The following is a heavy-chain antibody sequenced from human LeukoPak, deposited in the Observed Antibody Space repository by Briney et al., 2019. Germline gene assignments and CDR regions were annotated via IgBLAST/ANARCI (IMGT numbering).Heavy chain of an antibody. CDR3: ARVVDYYDSSGPRGWDAFDI. CDR1: GYTFTTYA. D-gene: IGHD3-22*01. Sequence: ASVKVSCKASGYTFTTYAMNWVRQAPGQGLEWVGWINTNTGNPTYAQGFTGRFVLSLDTSVNTAYLQISSLKAEDTAVYYCARVVDYYDSSGPRGWDAFDIWGQGTMVTVSS. J-gene: IGHJ3*02. CDR2: INTNTGNP. V-gene: IGHV7-4-1*02.